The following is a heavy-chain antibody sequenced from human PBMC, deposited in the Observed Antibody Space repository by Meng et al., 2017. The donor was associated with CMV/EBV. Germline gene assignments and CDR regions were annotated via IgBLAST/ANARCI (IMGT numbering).Heavy chain of an antibody. D-gene: IGHD2-15*01. CDR1: GGSISSSSYY. Sequence: GSLRLSCTVSGGSISSSSYYWGWLRQPPGKGLEWIGSIYYSGSTYYNPSLKSRVTISVDTSKNQFSLKLTSVTAADTAVYYCASGALGYCSGGSCYPPYYGMDVWGQGTTVTVSS. CDR2: IYYSGST. J-gene: IGHJ6*02. V-gene: IGHV4-39*07. CDR3: ASGALGYCSGGSCYPPYYGMDV.